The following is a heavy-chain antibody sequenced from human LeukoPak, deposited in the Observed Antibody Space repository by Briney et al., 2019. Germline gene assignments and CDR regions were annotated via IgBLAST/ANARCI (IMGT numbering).Heavy chain of an antibody. CDR2: IIPILGIA. D-gene: IGHD2-21*01. V-gene: IGHV1-69*04. J-gene: IGHJ4*02. CDR1: GGTFSSYA. Sequence: SVKVSCKASGGTFSSYAISWVRQAPGQGLEWMGRIIPILGIANYAQKFQGRVTITADKSTSTAYMELSSLRSEDTAVYYCASRGDGNAFDIWGQGTLVTVSS. CDR3: ASRGDGNAFDI.